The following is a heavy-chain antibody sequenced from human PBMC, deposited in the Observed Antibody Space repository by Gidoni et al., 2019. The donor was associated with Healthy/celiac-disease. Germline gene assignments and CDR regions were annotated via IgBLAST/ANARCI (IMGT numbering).Heavy chain of an antibody. J-gene: IGHJ6*02. CDR1: GGSISSSSYY. Sequence: QLQLQESGPGLVKPSETLSLTCTVSGGSISSSSYYWGWIRQPPGKGLEWIRSIYFSGSTYYNPSLKSRVTISVDTSKNQFSLKLSSVTAADTAVYDCARHWTNNIRSYGMDVWGQGTTVTVSS. CDR2: IYFSGST. V-gene: IGHV4-39*01. D-gene: IGHD1-1*01. CDR3: ARHWTNNIRSYGMDV.